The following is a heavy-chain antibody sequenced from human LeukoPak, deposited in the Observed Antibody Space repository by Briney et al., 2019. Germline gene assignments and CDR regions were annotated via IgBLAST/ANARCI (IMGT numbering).Heavy chain of an antibody. CDR3: ARTYCSSTGCSFDY. CDR1: GITFSSYG. Sequence: GGSLRLSCAASGITFSSYGMRWVRQAPGKGLEWVSAISGSGGSTYYADSVKGRFTISRDNSKNTLYLQMNSLRAEDTAVYYCARTYCSSTGCSFDYWGQGTLVTVSS. CDR2: ISGSGGST. D-gene: IGHD2-2*01. V-gene: IGHV3-23*01. J-gene: IGHJ4*02.